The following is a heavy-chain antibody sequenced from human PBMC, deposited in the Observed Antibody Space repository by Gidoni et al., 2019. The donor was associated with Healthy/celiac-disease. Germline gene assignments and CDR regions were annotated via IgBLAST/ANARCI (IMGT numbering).Heavy chain of an antibody. J-gene: IGHJ4*02. CDR3: ARDKGSSGWYKDY. CDR1: GFTFSSYW. V-gene: IGHV3-7*03. D-gene: IGHD6-19*01. Sequence: EVQLVESGGGLVQPGGSLRLSCAASGFTFSSYWMSWVRQAPGKGLEWVANIKQDGSEKYYVDSVKGRFTISRDNAKNSLYLQMNSLRAEDTAVYYCARDKGSSGWYKDYWGQGTLVTVSS. CDR2: IKQDGSEK.